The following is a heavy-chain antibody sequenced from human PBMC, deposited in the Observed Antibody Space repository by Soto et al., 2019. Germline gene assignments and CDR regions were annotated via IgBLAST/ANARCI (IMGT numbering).Heavy chain of an antibody. CDR3: VRHLAGSGSYYTNY. Sequence: QVQLVQSGAEVKKPGASVTVSCKTSGYTFSSIGISWVRQAPGQGLEWMGWISPHKDDTYYAQRLQGRVTMTTDTSTSTAYMELRSLRSDDTAVYFCVRHLAGSGSYYTNYWGQGTLVTVSS. J-gene: IGHJ4*02. V-gene: IGHV1-18*01. CDR1: GYTFSSIG. D-gene: IGHD3-10*01. CDR2: ISPHKDDT.